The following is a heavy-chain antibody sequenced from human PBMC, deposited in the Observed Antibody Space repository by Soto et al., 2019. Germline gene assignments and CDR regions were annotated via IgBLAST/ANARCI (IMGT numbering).Heavy chain of an antibody. V-gene: IGHV4-4*02. CDR2: IYHSGST. CDR1: GGSISSSNW. J-gene: IGHJ6*02. Sequence: SETLSLTCAVSGGSISSSNWWSWVRQPPGKGLEWIGEIYHSGSTNYNPSLKSRVTISVDKSKNQFSLKLSSVTAADTAVYYYARGGYCTNGVCYYGMDVWGQGTTVTVSS. CDR3: ARGGYCTNGVCYYGMDV. D-gene: IGHD2-8*01.